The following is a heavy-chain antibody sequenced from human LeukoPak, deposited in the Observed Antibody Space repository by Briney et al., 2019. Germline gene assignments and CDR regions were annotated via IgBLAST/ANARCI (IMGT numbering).Heavy chain of an antibody. D-gene: IGHD3-22*01. CDR3: ARAGYYYDSSGYYSGPPDY. CDR1: GGSFSGYY. CDR2: INHSGST. Sequence: SETLSLTCAVYGGSFSGYYWRWIRQPPGKGPEWIGEINHSGSTNYNPSLKSRVTISVDTSKNQFSLKLSSVTAADTAVYYCARAGYYYDSSGYYSGPPDYWGQGTLVTVSS. V-gene: IGHV4-34*01. J-gene: IGHJ4*02.